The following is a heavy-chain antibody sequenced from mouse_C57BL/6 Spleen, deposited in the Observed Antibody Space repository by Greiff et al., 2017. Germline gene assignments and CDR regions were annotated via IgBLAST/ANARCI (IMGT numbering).Heavy chain of an antibody. CDR1: GFSLTSYG. Sequence: VMLVESGPGLVAPSQRLSITCTVSGFSLTSYGVDWVRQPPGKGLEWLGVIWGGGSTNYNSALMSRLSISKDNSKSQVFLKMNSLQTDDTAMYYCAKRTGTGYYYAMDYWGQGTSVTVSS. J-gene: IGHJ4*01. CDR3: AKRTGTGYYYAMDY. D-gene: IGHD4-1*01. V-gene: IGHV2-9*01. CDR2: IWGGGST.